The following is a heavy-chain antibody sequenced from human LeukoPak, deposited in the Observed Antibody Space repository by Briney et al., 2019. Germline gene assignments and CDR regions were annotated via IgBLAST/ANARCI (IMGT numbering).Heavy chain of an antibody. Sequence: PEGSLRLSCAASGLIVSGDYMSWVRQAPGKGLEWVSVIYSGGTTYYADSVKGRFTISRDNSKNTWYLQMNSLRAEDTAVYYCARASSDGVVPAATSFDCWGQGTLVIVSS. V-gene: IGHV3-66*01. CDR3: ARASSDGVVPAATSFDC. D-gene: IGHD2-2*01. CDR2: IYSGGTT. J-gene: IGHJ4*02. CDR1: GLIVSGDY.